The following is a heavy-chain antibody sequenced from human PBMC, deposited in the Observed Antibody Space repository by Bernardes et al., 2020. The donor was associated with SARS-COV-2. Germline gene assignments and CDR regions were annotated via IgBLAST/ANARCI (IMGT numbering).Heavy chain of an antibody. J-gene: IGHJ6*04. CDR3: ARELRVVVPAALGFGYYYYYGMDV. D-gene: IGHD2-2*01. CDR1: CWSFSGYY. CDR2: INPSGST. Sequence: ETLSLTCAVYCWSFSGYYWSWIRQPPGKGLEWIGEINPSGSTNYNPSLKSRVTISVDTSKNQFSLKLSSVPAADTAVYYCARELRVVVPAALGFGYYYYYGMDVWGKGTTVNVSS. V-gene: IGHV4-34*01.